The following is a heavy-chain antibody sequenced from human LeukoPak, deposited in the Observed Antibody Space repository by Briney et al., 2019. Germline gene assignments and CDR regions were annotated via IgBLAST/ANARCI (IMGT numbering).Heavy chain of an antibody. D-gene: IGHD3-22*01. CDR3: ASGGGYYYDSSGYYY. Sequence: GGSLRLSCAASGFTFSSYWMSWVRQAPGKGLERVANIKQDGSEKYYVDSVKGRFTISRDNAKNSLYLQMNSLRAEDTAVYYCASGGGYYYDSSGYYYWGQGTLVTVSS. CDR2: IKQDGSEK. CDR1: GFTFSSYW. V-gene: IGHV3-7*03. J-gene: IGHJ4*02.